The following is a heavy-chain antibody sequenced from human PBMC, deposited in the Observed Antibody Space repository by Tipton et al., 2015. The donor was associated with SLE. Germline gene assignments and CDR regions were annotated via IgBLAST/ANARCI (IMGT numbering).Heavy chain of an antibody. D-gene: IGHD5-18*01. J-gene: IGHJ4*02. V-gene: IGHV4-39*02. CDR1: GGSISSSSYY. CDR2: IYYSGST. Sequence: TLSLTCTVSGGSISSSSYYWCWIRQPPGTGLEWIGRIYYSGSTYYNPSLKRRVTISVDTSQNQFSLKLSSVTAADTAVYYCAREGKAMVPFDYWGQGTLVTVSS. CDR3: AREGKAMVPFDY.